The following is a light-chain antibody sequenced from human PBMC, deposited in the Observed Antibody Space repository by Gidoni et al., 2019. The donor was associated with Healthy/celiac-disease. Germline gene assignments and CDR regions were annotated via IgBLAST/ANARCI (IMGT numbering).Light chain of an antibody. Sequence: QSALTQPRSVSGSPRQSVTISCTGTSSDVGGYDYVPWYQQHPGKAPKPMIYDVSKRPSGVPDRFSGSKSGNTASLTISGLQAEDEADYYCCSYAGSSYVFGTGTKVTVL. CDR1: SSDVGGYDY. CDR2: DVS. CDR3: CSYAGSSYV. J-gene: IGLJ1*01. V-gene: IGLV2-11*01.